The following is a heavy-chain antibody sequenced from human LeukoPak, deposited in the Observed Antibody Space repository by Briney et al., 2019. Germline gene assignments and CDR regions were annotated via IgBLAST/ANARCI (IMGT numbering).Heavy chain of an antibody. CDR2: IIPIFGTA. V-gene: IGHV1-69*13. CDR1: GGTFSSYA. D-gene: IGHD2-15*01. Sequence: ASVKVSCKASGGTFSSYAISWVRQAPGQGLEWMGGIIPIFGTANYAQKFQGRVTITADESTSTAYMELSSLRSEDTAVYYCASRYCSGGSCYSSYFDYWGQGTLVTVSS. CDR3: ASRYCSGGSCYSSYFDY. J-gene: IGHJ4*02.